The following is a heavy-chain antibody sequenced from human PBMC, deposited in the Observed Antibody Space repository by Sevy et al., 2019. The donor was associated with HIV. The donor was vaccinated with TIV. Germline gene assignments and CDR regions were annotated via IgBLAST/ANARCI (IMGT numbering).Heavy chain of an antibody. Sequence: GGSLRLSCAASGFALSNYYAMHWVRQAPGKGLEWVALISYDGSDKYYADSVKSRFTNSRDHFKNTLYLHMSSLRAEDTTVYYCARGKSGYGYALNYWGQGTLVTVSS. D-gene: IGHD5-18*01. CDR1: GFALSNYYA. J-gene: IGHJ4*02. CDR2: ISYDGSDK. CDR3: ARGKSGYGYALNY. V-gene: IGHV3-30-3*01.